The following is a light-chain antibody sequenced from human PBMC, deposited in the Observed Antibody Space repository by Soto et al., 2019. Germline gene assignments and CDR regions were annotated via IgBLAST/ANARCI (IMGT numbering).Light chain of an antibody. CDR3: QQYGSSRWT. CDR2: GAS. Sequence: EIVMTQSPATLSVSPGERATPSCRASQSVSSSYLAWYQQKPGQAPRLLIYGASSRATGIPDRFSGSGSGTDFTLTISRLEPEDFAVYYCQQYGSSRWTFGQGTKVDIK. CDR1: QSVSSSY. J-gene: IGKJ1*01. V-gene: IGKV3-20*01.